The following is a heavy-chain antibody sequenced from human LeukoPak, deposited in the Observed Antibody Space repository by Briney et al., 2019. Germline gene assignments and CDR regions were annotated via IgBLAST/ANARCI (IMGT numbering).Heavy chain of an antibody. V-gene: IGHV3-23*01. Sequence: PGGSLRLSCAASGFTVSSNYMSWVRQAPGKGLEWVSGISGSGGSRYYADSVKGRFTISRDNSKNTLYLQMNSLRAEDTAVYYCAKVSRIAAAGTYYYYGMDVWGQGTTVTVSS. CDR1: GFTVSSNY. D-gene: IGHD6-13*01. J-gene: IGHJ6*02. CDR2: ISGSGGSR. CDR3: AKVSRIAAAGTYYYYGMDV.